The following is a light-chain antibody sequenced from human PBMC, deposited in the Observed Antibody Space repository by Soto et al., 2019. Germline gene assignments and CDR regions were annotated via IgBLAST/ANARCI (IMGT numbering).Light chain of an antibody. CDR1: SSNIGAGYD. J-gene: IGLJ2*01. V-gene: IGLV1-40*01. CDR3: QSYDSSLSASVV. CDR2: ANN. Sequence: QSVLTQPTSVAGAPGQRVTISCTGSSSNIGAGYDVHWYQLLPGTAPKLLIYANNNRPSGVPDRFSGSRSGTSASLAITGLQAEDEADYYFQSYDSSLSASVVFGGGTKLTVL.